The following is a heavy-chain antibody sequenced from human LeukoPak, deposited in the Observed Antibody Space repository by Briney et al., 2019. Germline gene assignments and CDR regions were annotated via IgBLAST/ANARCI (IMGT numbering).Heavy chain of an antibody. CDR1: GFTFSSYS. D-gene: IGHD4-17*01. CDR3: ARSIGDYGFDY. Sequence: GGSLRLSCAASGFTFSSYSMNWVRQAPGKGLEWVSSISSSSSYIYYADSVKGRFTISRDNAKNLLYLQMNSLRAEDTAVYYCARSIGDYGFDYWGQGTLVTVSS. V-gene: IGHV3-21*01. J-gene: IGHJ4*02. CDR2: ISSSSSYI.